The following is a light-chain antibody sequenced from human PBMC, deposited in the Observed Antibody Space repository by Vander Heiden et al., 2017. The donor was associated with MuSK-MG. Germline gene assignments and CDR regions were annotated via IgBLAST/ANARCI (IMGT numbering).Light chain of an antibody. CDR1: QSVSSSF. V-gene: IGKV3-20*01. CDR2: GAS. J-gene: IGKJ4*01. CDR3: QQYGNSLPLT. Sequence: EIVLTQSPGTLSLSPGERATLSCRASQSVSSSFLAWYQHKPGQAPRLLIYGASSRATGIPDRFSGSGYGTDFTLTISRLEPEDFAVYYCQQYGNSLPLTFGGGTKVEIK.